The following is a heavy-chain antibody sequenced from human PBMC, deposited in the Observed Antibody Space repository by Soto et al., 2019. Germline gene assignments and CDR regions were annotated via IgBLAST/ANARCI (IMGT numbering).Heavy chain of an antibody. D-gene: IGHD6-13*01. V-gene: IGHV3-48*01. Sequence: EVQLVESGGGLVQPGGSLRLSCAASGFTFSSYSMNWVRQAPGKGLEWVSYISSSSSTIYYADSVKGRFTISRDNAKSSLYLQMNSVRAEDTAVYYCARHPERIAEIGWFDPWGQGTLVTVSS. J-gene: IGHJ5*02. CDR3: ARHPERIAEIGWFDP. CDR1: GFTFSSYS. CDR2: ISSSSSTI.